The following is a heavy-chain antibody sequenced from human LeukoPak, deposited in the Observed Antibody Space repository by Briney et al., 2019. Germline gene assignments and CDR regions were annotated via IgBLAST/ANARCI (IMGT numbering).Heavy chain of an antibody. CDR2: IYWDDDK. CDR1: GFSLTTRGVG. CDR3: AHLESGIFS. D-gene: IGHD3-3*01. Sequence: SGPTLVKPTQTLTLTCNFSGFSLTTRGVGVGWIRQPPGKALEWLTLIYWDDDKRYSPSLENRLTITKGTSKNQVVLTMTTMDHVDTAIYYCAHLESGIFSWGQGTLVTVSS. J-gene: IGHJ4*02. V-gene: IGHV2-5*02.